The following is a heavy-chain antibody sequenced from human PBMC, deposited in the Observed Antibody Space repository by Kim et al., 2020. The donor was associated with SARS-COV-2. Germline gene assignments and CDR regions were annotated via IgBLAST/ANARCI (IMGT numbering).Heavy chain of an antibody. J-gene: IGHJ3*02. CDR2: IYYSGIS. V-gene: IGHV4-39*01. CDR1: GGSISSSTYY. CDR3: ARHFDYPKAFDI. D-gene: IGHD4-17*01. Sequence: SETLSLTCSASGGSISSSTYYWGWIRQPPGKGLEWIGSIYYSGISNYNPSLKSRVSVPVDTSKNQFSLKLSSVTTADTALYYCARHFDYPKAFDIWGQGTMVTVSS.